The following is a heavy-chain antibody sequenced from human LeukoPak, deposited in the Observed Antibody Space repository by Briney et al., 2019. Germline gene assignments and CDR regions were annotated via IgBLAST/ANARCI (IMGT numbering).Heavy chain of an antibody. J-gene: IGHJ3*02. CDR3: AGVIYYTSDAFDI. Sequence: GGSLRLSCAASGFSLSNYAMNWVRQAPGKGPVWVSRINSDGSTTNYADSVKGRFTISRDNAKNTLYLQMNSLRVEDTAVYYCAGVIYYTSDAFDIWGQGTMVTVSS. V-gene: IGHV3-74*01. D-gene: IGHD3-22*01. CDR1: GFSLSNYA. CDR2: INSDGSTT.